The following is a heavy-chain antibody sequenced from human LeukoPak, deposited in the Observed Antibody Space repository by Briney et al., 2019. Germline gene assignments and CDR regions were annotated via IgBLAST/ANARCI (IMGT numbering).Heavy chain of an antibody. Sequence: PSETLSLTCTVSGGSISSYYWSWIRQPPGKGLEWIGYIYYSGSTNYNPSLKSRVTISVDTSKDQFSLKLSSVTAADTAVYYCARTSPTMDTLDYWGQGTLVTVSS. D-gene: IGHD5-12*01. CDR2: IYYSGST. CDR1: GGSISSYY. CDR3: ARTSPTMDTLDY. J-gene: IGHJ4*02. V-gene: IGHV4-59*08.